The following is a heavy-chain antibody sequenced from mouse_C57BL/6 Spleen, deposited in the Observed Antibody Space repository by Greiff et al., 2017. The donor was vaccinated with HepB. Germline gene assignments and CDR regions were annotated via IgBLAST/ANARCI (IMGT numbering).Heavy chain of an antibody. CDR3: GRILGEGTTDGYWYFDV. CDR1: GYSFTDYN. Sequence: EVKLMESGPELVKPGASVKISCKASGYSFTDYNMNWVKQSNGKSLEWIGVINPNYGTTSYNQKFKGKATLTVDQTSSTDYMQLTSLTSADSAVYYCGRILGEGTTDGYWYFDVWGTGTTVTVSS. J-gene: IGHJ1*03. D-gene: IGHD1-1*01. V-gene: IGHV1-39*01. CDR2: INPNYGTT.